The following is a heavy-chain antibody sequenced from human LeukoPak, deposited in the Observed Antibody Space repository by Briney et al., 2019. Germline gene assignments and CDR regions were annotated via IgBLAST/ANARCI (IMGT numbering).Heavy chain of an antibody. CDR1: GGSISSYY. D-gene: IGHD4-17*01. CDR3: ASAGDYGVDY. V-gene: IGHV4-59*08. CDR2: IYYTGNT. Sequence: KPSETLSLTCTVSGGSISSYYWSWIRQPPGKGLEWIGYIYYTGNTDYNPSLKSRVTISVDTSKNQFSLKLTSVTAADTAVYYCASAGDYGVDYWGQGTLVTVSS. J-gene: IGHJ4*02.